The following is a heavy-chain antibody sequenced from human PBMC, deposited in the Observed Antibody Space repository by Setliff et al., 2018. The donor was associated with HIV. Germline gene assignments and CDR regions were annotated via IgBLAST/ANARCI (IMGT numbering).Heavy chain of an antibody. Sequence: SGPTLVNPTQTLTLTCTFSGFSLNTSGVGVGWIRQPPGKALEWLALIYWDDDQLYSPSLKSRLTLTKDTPKNQVVLTMTNMDPLDTATYFCARYNFRRGYWDYFDYWGQGTQVTVSS. CDR2: IYWDDDQ. D-gene: IGHD3-3*01. V-gene: IGHV2-5*02. CDR3: ARYNFRRGYWDYFDY. CDR1: GFSLNTSGVG. J-gene: IGHJ4*02.